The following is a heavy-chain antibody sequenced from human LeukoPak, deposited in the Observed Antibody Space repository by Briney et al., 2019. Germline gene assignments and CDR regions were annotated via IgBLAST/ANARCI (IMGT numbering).Heavy chain of an antibody. V-gene: IGHV3-53*01. Sequence: GGSLRLSCAASGFTVSSNYMSWVRQAPGKGLEWVSGITGSSTWTYHADSVRGRFTISRDNSKNTLHLQMNNLTADDTAIYYCARGLGPNWGAHNYYYYMDVWGKGTTVTVSS. J-gene: IGHJ6*03. CDR2: ITGSSTWT. CDR3: ARGLGPNWGAHNYYYYMDV. D-gene: IGHD7-27*01. CDR1: GFTVSSNY.